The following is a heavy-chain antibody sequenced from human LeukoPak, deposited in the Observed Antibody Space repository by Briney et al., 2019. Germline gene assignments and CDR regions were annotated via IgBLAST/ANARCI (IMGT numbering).Heavy chain of an antibody. V-gene: IGHV3-15*01. Sequence: GGSLRLSCAASGFTFSNAWMSWVRQAPGKGLEWVGRIKSKTDGGTTDYAAPVKGRFTISRDDSKNTLYLQMNSLKTEDTAVYYCANSIRAIVVVPAAICWGQGTLVTVSS. CDR3: ANSIRAIVVVPAAIC. CDR1: GFTFSNAW. J-gene: IGHJ4*02. D-gene: IGHD2-2*01. CDR2: IKSKTDGGTT.